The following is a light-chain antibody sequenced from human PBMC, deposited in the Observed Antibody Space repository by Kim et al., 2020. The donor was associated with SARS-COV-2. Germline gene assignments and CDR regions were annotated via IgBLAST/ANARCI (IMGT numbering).Light chain of an antibody. Sequence: GQSVTISSSGTSSDVGGYNYLSWYQQHRRNAPKLMIYEVTRRPSGVPDRFSGSKSGNTASLTVSGLQAEDEADYYCSSYAGSNNLVFGGGTQLTVL. J-gene: IGLJ2*01. CDR2: EVT. CDR1: SSDVGGYNY. CDR3: SSYAGSNNLV. V-gene: IGLV2-8*01.